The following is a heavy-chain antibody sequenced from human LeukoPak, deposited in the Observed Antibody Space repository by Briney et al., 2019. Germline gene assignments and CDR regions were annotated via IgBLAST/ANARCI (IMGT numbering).Heavy chain of an antibody. CDR2: INHSGST. D-gene: IGHD3-10*01. CDR3: ARGQLLRRWFDP. Sequence: PSETLSLTCAVYGGSFSGYYWSWIRQPPGKGLEWIGEINHSGSTNYNPSLKSRVTISVDTSKNQFSLKPSSVTAADTAVYYRARGQLLRRWFDPWGQGTLVTVSS. V-gene: IGHV4-34*01. CDR1: GGSFSGYY. J-gene: IGHJ5*02.